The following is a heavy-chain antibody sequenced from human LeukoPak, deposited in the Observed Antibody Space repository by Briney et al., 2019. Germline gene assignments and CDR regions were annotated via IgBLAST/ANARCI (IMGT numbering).Heavy chain of an antibody. V-gene: IGHV3-64*01. CDR3: ARSHLDWNAPFDY. CDR1: GFTFSSYA. D-gene: IGHD1-1*01. Sequence: GGSLRLSCAASGFTFSSYAMHWVRQAPGKGLEYVSAISSNGGSTYYANSVKGRFTISRDNSKNTLYLQMGSLRAEDMAVYYCARSHLDWNAPFDYWGQGTLVTVSS. CDR2: ISSNGGST. J-gene: IGHJ4*02.